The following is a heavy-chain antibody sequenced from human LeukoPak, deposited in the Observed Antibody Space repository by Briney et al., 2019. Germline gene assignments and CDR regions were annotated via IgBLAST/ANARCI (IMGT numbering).Heavy chain of an antibody. Sequence: SETLSLTCAVSGGSVSSGGFSWRWIRQPPGKGLECIGSISHTGSTYYNPSLKSRVTISVDSSKNQFSLKLSSVTAADTAVYYCARDPHCSSTNCPFHYWGQGTLVIVSS. CDR1: GGSVSSGGFS. V-gene: IGHV4-30-2*01. CDR2: ISHTGST. D-gene: IGHD2-2*01. J-gene: IGHJ4*02. CDR3: ARDPHCSSTNCPFHY.